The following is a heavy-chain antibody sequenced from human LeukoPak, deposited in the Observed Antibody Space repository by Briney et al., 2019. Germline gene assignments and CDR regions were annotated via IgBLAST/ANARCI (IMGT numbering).Heavy chain of an antibody. CDR1: RYTLTELS. J-gene: IGHJ4*02. CDR3: ATREDYYDSSASFDY. Sequence: ASVKVSCKVSRYTLTELSMHWVRQAPGKGLEWMGGFDPEDGETIYAQKFQGRVTMTEDTSTDTAYMELSSLRSEDTAVYYCATREDYYDSSASFDYWGQGTLVTVSS. D-gene: IGHD3-22*01. V-gene: IGHV1-24*01. CDR2: FDPEDGET.